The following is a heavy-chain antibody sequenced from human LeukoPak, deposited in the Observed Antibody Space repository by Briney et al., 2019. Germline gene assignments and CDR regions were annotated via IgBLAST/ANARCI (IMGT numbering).Heavy chain of an antibody. CDR2: ISYDGSNK. D-gene: IGHD5-18*01. CDR1: GFAFSSYG. V-gene: IGHV3-30*19. Sequence: GGSLRLSCAASGFAFSSYGMHWVRQAPGKGLEWVAVISYDGSNKYYADSVKGRFTISRDNSKNTLYLQMNSLRAEDTAVYYCARGPILGWIQLWLFDYWGQGTLVTVSS. CDR3: ARGPILGWIQLWLFDY. J-gene: IGHJ4*02.